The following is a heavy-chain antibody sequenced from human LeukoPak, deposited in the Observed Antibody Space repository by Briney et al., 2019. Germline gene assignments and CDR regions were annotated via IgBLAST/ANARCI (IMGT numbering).Heavy chain of an antibody. Sequence: GGSLRLSCAASGFSFSSYWMHWVRQVPGKGLVWVSRIKTDGSGANYADSVTGRFTISRDNVKNTLFLQMNSLRVEDTAVYYCGRDLVYGSGSLDNWGKGTLVTVSS. J-gene: IGHJ4*02. CDR2: IKTDGSGA. CDR3: GRDLVYGSGSLDN. CDR1: GFSFSSYW. V-gene: IGHV3-74*01. D-gene: IGHD3-10*01.